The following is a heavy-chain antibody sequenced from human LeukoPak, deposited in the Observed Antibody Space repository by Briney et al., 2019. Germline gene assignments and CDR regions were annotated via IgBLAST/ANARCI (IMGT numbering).Heavy chain of an antibody. CDR1: GYTFTSYA. CDR2: INAGNGNT. D-gene: IGHD3-16*02. CDR3: ARDRRLGELSLDY. Sequence: ASVKVSCKASGYTFTSYAMHWVRQAPGQRLEWMGWINAGNGNTKYSQEFQGRVTITRDTSASTAYMELSSLRSEVMAVYYCARDRRLGELSLDYWGQGTLVTVSS. J-gene: IGHJ4*02. V-gene: IGHV1-3*03.